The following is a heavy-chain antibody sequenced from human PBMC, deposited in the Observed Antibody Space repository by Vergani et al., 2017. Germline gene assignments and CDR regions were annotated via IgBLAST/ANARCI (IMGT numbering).Heavy chain of an antibody. CDR1: NDSVSNTFYY. V-gene: IGHV4-39*01. Sequence: QVQLQESGPGLVKPSETLSPTFTVSNDSVSNTFYYLGWIRQTPGKGLGWIGSIYYSGSTYYNPSLESRVTMSVDTSKSQFSLKLSSVTAADTAVCYCTRHWAVVAANNWFVPWGQGTLVTVS. D-gene: IGHD2-15*01. CDR2: IYYSGST. CDR3: TRHWAVVAANNWFVP. J-gene: IGHJ5*02.